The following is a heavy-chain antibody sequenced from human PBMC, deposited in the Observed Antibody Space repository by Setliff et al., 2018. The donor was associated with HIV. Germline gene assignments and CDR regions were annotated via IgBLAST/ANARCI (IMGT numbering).Heavy chain of an antibody. V-gene: IGHV1-69*13. CDR2: ITPISGTA. Sequence: ASVKVSCKASGGTFSGYGISWVRQAPGQGLEWMGGITPISGTANYAQKFQGRVTIAADEFTSTAYMELSSLRSEDTAVYYCVRGGQYYRSTYYYYYMDVWGKGTTVTVSS. CDR1: GGTFSGYG. CDR3: VRGGQYYRSTYYYYYMDV. D-gene: IGHD3-16*02. J-gene: IGHJ6*03.